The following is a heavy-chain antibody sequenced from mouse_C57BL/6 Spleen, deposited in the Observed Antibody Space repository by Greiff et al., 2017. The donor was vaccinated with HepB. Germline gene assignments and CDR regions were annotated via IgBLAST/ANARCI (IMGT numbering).Heavy chain of an antibody. CDR3: ARLWINKALDGYYFYFDY. CDR2: IYPRDGST. V-gene: IGHV1-78*01. J-gene: IGHJ2*01. Sequence: QVQLKESDAELVKPGASVKISCKVSGYTFTDHTIHWMKQRPEQGLEWIGYIYPRDGSTKYNEKFKGKATLTADKSSSTAYMQLNSLTSEDSAVYFCARLWINKALDGYYFYFDYWGQGTTLTVSS. D-gene: IGHD2-3*01. CDR1: GYTFTDHT.